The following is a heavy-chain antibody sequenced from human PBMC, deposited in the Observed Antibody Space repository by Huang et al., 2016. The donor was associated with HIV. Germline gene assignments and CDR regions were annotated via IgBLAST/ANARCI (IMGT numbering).Heavy chain of an antibody. CDR3: ARVQPPHGRNPLDI. Sequence: QVHLVQSGAEVREPGASVKVSCRPSGNTFTSFHVHWVRQAPGQGREGMGKISAGGGSTTYAENCQGRRSRTRDRSTGTIFLEVRSLRSEDTAMYYCARVQPPHGRNPLDIWGQGTLITVSS. CDR1: GNTFTSFH. J-gene: IGHJ3*02. V-gene: IGHV1-46*03. CDR2: ISAGGGST.